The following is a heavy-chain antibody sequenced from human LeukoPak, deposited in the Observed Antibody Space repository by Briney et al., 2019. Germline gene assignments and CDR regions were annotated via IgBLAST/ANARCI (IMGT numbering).Heavy chain of an antibody. CDR2: INPNSGGT. V-gene: IGHV1-2*04. J-gene: IGHJ3*02. CDR1: GYTFTTYP. D-gene: IGHD1-26*01. Sequence: GASVKVSCKASGYTFTTYPVNWVRQAPGQGLEWMGWINPNSGGTNYAQKFQGWVTMTRDTSISTAYMELSRLRSDDTAVYYCARGGWELLGAFDIWGQGTMVTVSS. CDR3: ARGGWELLGAFDI.